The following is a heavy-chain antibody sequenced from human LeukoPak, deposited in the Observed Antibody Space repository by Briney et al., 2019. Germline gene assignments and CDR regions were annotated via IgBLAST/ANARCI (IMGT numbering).Heavy chain of an antibody. Sequence: GGSLRLSCAASGFTFSSYGMHWVRQAPGKGLEWVAVIWYDGSNKYYADSVKGRFTISRDNSKNTLYLQMNSLRAEDTAVYYCGMSTIGARAGSDYWGQGTLVTVSS. J-gene: IGHJ4*02. D-gene: IGHD6-6*01. CDR3: GMSTIGARAGSDY. CDR1: GFTFSSYG. CDR2: IWYDGSNK. V-gene: IGHV3-33*01.